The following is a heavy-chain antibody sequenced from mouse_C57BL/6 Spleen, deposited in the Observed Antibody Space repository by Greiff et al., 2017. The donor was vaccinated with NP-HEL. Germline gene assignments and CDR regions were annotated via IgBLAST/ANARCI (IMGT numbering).Heavy chain of an antibody. CDR1: GYTFTDYN. CDR3: AKGAYYGSLDY. V-gene: IGHV1-22*01. D-gene: IGHD1-1*01. Sequence: EVQLQQSGPELVKPGASVKMSCKASGYTFTDYNMHWVKQSHGKSLEWIGYINPNNGGTSYNQKFKGKATLTVNKSSSTAYMELRSLTSEDSAVYYCAKGAYYGSLDYWGQGTTLTVSS. CDR2: INPNNGGT. J-gene: IGHJ2*01.